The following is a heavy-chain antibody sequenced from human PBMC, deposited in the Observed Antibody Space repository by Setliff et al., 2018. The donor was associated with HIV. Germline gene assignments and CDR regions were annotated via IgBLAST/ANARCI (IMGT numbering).Heavy chain of an antibody. V-gene: IGHV1-24*01. CDR1: GYTLTELS. J-gene: IGHJ4*02. CDR2: FDPEDGET. Sequence: ASVKVSCKVSGYTLTELSRHWVRQAPGKGIEWMGGFDPEDGETIYAQKFQGRVTMTEDTSTDTAYMELSSLRSEDTAVYYCATGMGIPQRSTPLYYWGQGTLVTVSS. D-gene: IGHD1-26*01. CDR3: ATGMGIPQRSTPLYY.